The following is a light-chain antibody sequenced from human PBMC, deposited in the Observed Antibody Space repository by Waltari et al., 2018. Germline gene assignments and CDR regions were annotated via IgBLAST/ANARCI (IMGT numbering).Light chain of an antibody. Sequence: QSVLTQPPSASGLPGQRVIISCSGTSFNIGYNFVFWYHQNPGEAPKLLICRNDQQPSGVPDRFSGSKSGTSASLAIRGLRSEDEGDYYCAAWDGSVSANVVFGGETSVTVL. CDR1: SFNIGYNF. CDR2: RND. V-gene: IGLV1-47*01. CDR3: AAWDGSVSANVV. J-gene: IGLJ2*01.